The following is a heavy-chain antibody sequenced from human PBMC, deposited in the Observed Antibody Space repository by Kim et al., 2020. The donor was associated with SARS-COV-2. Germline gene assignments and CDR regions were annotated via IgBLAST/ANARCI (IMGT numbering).Heavy chain of an antibody. Sequence: SVKGRFTISRDNSKNTLYLQMNSLRAEDTAVYYCARESLVDTAMVLFDYWGQGTLVTVSS. D-gene: IGHD5-18*01. V-gene: IGHV3-30*07. J-gene: IGHJ4*02. CDR3: ARESLVDTAMVLFDY.